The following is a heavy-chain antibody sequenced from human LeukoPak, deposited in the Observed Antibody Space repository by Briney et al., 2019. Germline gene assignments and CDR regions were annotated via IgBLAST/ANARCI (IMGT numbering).Heavy chain of an antibody. Sequence: SETLSLTCTVSGGSISSGSYYWSWIRQPAGKGLEWIGRIYTSGSTNYNPSLKSRVTISVDKSKNQFSLKLSSVTAADTAVYYCAREPIVGATTVFDYWGQGTLVTVSS. V-gene: IGHV4-61*02. J-gene: IGHJ4*02. CDR1: GGSISSGSYY. CDR2: IYTSGST. CDR3: AREPIVGATTVFDY. D-gene: IGHD1-26*01.